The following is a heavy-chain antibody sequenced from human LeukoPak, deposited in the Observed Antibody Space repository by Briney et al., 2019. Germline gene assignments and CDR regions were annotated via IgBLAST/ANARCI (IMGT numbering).Heavy chain of an antibody. J-gene: IGHJ4*02. V-gene: IGHV1-46*01. Sequence: GASVKVSCKASGYTFTSYYMHWVRQAPGQGLEWMGIINPSGGSTSYAQKFQGRVTMTRDTSTSTVYMEPSSLRSEDTAVYYCARDAHCSGGSCYLDYWGQGTLVTVSS. CDR1: GYTFTSYY. CDR2: INPSGGST. CDR3: ARDAHCSGGSCYLDY. D-gene: IGHD2-15*01.